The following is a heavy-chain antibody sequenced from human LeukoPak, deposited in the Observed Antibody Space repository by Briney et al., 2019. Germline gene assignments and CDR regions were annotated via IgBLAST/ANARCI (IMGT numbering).Heavy chain of an antibody. CDR1: GYTFTSYG. CDR2: ISAYNGNT. Sequence: GASVKVSCKASGYTFTSYGISWVRQAPGQGLEWMGWISAYNGNTNYAQKLQGRVTMTRNTSISTAYMELSSLRSEDTAVYYCARDNYFAFDIWGQGTMVTVSS. V-gene: IGHV1-18*01. D-gene: IGHD3-10*01. J-gene: IGHJ3*02. CDR3: ARDNYFAFDI.